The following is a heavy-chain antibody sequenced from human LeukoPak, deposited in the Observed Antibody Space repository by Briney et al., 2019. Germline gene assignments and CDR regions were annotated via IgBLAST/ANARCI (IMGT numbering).Heavy chain of an antibody. V-gene: IGHV3-23*01. D-gene: IGHD5-12*01. Sequence: GGSLRLSCAASGFTFSSYAMIWVRQAPGKGLELVSVISGSGGTTHYADSVKGRFTISRDNSKNTLYLQMNSLRGEDTAVYYCAKRGPPTRYFDYWGQGTLVTVSS. CDR3: AKRGPPTRYFDY. CDR2: ISGSGGTT. CDR1: GFTFSSYA. J-gene: IGHJ4*02.